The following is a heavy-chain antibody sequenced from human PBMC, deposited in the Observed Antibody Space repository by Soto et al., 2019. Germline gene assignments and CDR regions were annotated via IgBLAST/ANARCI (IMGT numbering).Heavy chain of an antibody. CDR3: ARGSGYYYYYGMDV. CDR2: ISAYNANT. CDR1: GDTFTSYS. Sequence: QVQLVQSGAEVKKPGASLKVSCKASGDTFTSYSISWVRQAPGQGLEWMGWISAYNANTNYAQKLQGRVTMTTDTSTSTAYMELRSLRSDDTAVYYCARGSGYYYYYGMDVWGQGTTVTVSS. J-gene: IGHJ6*02. V-gene: IGHV1-18*04. D-gene: IGHD2-15*01.